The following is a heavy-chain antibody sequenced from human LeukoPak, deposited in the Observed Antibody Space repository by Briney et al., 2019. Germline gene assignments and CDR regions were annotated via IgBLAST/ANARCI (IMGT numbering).Heavy chain of an antibody. D-gene: IGHD3-16*02. J-gene: IGHJ4*02. CDR1: GGTFSSYA. Sequence: ASVKVSCKASGGTFSSYAISWVRQAPGQGLEWMGGIIPIFGTANYAQKFQGRVTITTDESTSTAYMGLSSLRSEDTAVYYCARSSGDMITFGGVIVSGNALDYWGQGTLVTVSS. CDR3: ARSSGDMITFGGVIVSGNALDY. CDR2: IIPIFGTA. V-gene: IGHV1-69*05.